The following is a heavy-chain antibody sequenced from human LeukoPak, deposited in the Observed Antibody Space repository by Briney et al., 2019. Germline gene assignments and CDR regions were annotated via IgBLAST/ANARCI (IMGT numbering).Heavy chain of an antibody. CDR2: IYTSGST. V-gene: IGHV4-4*07. J-gene: IGHJ4*02. Sequence: SETLSLTCTVSGGSISSYYWSWIRQPAGKGLEWIGRIYTSGSTNYNPSLKSRVTMSVDTSKNQFSLRLSSVTAADTAVYYCARAGYDILTGYSDYWGQGTLVTVSS. CDR1: GGSISSYY. CDR3: ARAGYDILTGYSDY. D-gene: IGHD3-9*01.